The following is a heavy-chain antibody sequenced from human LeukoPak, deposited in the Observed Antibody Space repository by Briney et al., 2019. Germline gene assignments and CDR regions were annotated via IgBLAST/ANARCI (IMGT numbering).Heavy chain of an antibody. D-gene: IGHD5-12*01. V-gene: IGHV3-23*01. J-gene: IGHJ4*02. CDR2: ISGSGGST. CDR1: GFTFSSYA. CDR3: ARAMRSGYDY. Sequence: GGSLRLSCAASGFTFSSYAMSWVRQAPGKGLEWVSAISGSGGSTYYADSVKGRFTISRDNAENSLYLQMNSRRDEDTAVYYCARAMRSGYDYWGQGTLVTVSS.